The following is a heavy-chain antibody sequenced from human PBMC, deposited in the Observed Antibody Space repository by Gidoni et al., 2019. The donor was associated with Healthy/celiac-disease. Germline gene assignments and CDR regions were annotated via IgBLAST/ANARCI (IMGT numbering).Heavy chain of an antibody. Sequence: EVQLLESGGGLVQPGGSLRLSCAASGFIFSSYAMSWVRQAPGKGLEWVSAISGSGGSTYYADSVKGRFTISRDNSKNTLYLQMNSLRAEDTAVYYCAKDPTPSPWSTEPEGWFDPWGQGTLVTVSS. J-gene: IGHJ5*02. CDR1: GFIFSSYA. D-gene: IGHD4-17*01. CDR2: ISGSGGST. CDR3: AKDPTPSPWSTEPEGWFDP. V-gene: IGHV3-23*01.